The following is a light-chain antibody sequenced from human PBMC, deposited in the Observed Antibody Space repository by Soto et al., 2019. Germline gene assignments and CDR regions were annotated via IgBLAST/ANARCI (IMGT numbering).Light chain of an antibody. CDR3: SSYTATNNYV. Sequence: QSALTQPPSASGSPGQSVTISCTGTSIDVGGYNFVSWYRQYPGKAPQLIIYEVTKRPSGFPDRFSGSKSGNTASLTVSGLQAEDEADYYCSSYTATNNYVFGSGTKVT. J-gene: IGLJ1*01. CDR2: EVT. V-gene: IGLV2-8*01. CDR1: SIDVGGYNF.